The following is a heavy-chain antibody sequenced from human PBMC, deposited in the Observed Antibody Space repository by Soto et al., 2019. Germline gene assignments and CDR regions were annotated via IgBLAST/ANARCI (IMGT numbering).Heavy chain of an antibody. CDR2: IIPIFGTA. CDR1: GGTFSSYA. Sequence: QVQLVQSGAEVKKPGSSVKVSCKASGGTFSSYAISWVRQAPGQGLEWMGGIIPIFGTANYAQKVQGRVTNNADESTSTAYMELSSLRSEDTAVYYCGRWGATMVPGVQVDVWGQGTTVTVSS. CDR3: GRWGATMVPGVQVDV. J-gene: IGHJ6*02. V-gene: IGHV1-69*01. D-gene: IGHD3-10*01.